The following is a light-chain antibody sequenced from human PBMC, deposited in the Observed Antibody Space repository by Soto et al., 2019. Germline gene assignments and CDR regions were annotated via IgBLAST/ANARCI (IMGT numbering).Light chain of an antibody. Sequence: SYELTQPPSVTVAPGQTARIACGSTSIGIKGVYWYQQKPGQAPVLVVSDDSDRPSGIPERFSGSSSGTTVTLTITGAQGEDEADYYCYSAADNDSVFGGGTKVTVL. V-gene: IGLV3-21*02. CDR1: IGIKG. CDR2: DDS. CDR3: YSAADNDSV. J-gene: IGLJ3*02.